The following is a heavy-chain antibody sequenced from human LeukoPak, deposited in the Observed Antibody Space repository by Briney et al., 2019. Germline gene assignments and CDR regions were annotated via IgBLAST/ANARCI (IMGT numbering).Heavy chain of an antibody. V-gene: IGHV4-4*07. J-gene: IGHJ5*02. CDR2: IYTSGST. D-gene: IGHD2-2*01. CDR1: GGSISSYY. Sequence: MSSETLSLTCTVSGGSISSYYWSWIRQPAGKGLEWIGRIYTSGSTNYNPSLKSRVTMSVDTSKNQLSLKLNSVTAADTAVYYCARSKAHLSTSWYGTWFDPWGQGTLVTVSS. CDR3: ARSKAHLSTSWYGTWFDP.